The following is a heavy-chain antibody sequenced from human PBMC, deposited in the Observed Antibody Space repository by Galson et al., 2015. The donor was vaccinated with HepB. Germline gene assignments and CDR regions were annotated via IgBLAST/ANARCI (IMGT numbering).Heavy chain of an antibody. V-gene: IGHV3-74*01. CDR3: ARVTVVAARGHAFDI. Sequence: SLRLSCAASGFTFSTYWMHWVRQAPGKGLVWVSRINSDGSGTSYVDSVKGRFTISRDNAKNTLYLQMNSLRAEDTAVYYCARVTVVAARGHAFDIWGQGTMVTVSS. D-gene: IGHD2-15*01. CDR1: GFTFSTYW. CDR2: INSDGSGT. J-gene: IGHJ3*02.